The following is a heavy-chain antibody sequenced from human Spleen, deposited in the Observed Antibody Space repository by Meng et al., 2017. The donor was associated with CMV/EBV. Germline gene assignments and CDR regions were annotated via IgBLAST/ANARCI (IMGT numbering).Heavy chain of an antibody. CDR2: TYYRSKWYN. J-gene: IGHJ4*02. D-gene: IGHD3-22*01. CDR3: ARRPVNYYDSSGYYYGLGFDY. CDR1: GDSVSSNSAA. Sequence: SCAISGDSVSSNSAAWNWIRQSPSRGLEWLGRTYYRSKWYNDYAVSVKSRITINPDTSKNQFSLQLNSVTPEDTAVYYCARRPVNYYDSSGYYYGLGFDYWGQGTLVTVSS. V-gene: IGHV6-1*01.